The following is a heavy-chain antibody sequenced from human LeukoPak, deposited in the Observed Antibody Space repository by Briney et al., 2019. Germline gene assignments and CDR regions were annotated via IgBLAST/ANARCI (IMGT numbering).Heavy chain of an antibody. D-gene: IGHD4-11*01. V-gene: IGHV1-18*01. CDR2: ISAYNGNT. Sequence: ASVKVSCKASGYTFTSYGISWVRQAPGQGLEWMGWISAYNGNTNYAQKLQGRVTMTTDTSTSTAYMELRSLRSDDTAVYYCARLLEGPTVTPNWFDPWGQGTLVTVSS. J-gene: IGHJ5*02. CDR3: ARLLEGPTVTPNWFDP. CDR1: GYTFTSYG.